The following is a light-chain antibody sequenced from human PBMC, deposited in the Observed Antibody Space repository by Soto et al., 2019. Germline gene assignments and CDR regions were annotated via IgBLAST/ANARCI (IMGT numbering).Light chain of an antibody. CDR3: SSYTSSSTTLYV. V-gene: IGLV2-14*01. Sequence: QSVLTQPASVSGSPGQSITISCTGTSSDVGGYKYVSWYQQHPGKAPKLMIYEVSNRPSGLSNRFSGSKSGNTASLTISGLQAEDEADYYSSSYTSSSTTLYVFGTGTKLTVL. CDR1: SSDVGGYKY. CDR2: EVS. J-gene: IGLJ1*01.